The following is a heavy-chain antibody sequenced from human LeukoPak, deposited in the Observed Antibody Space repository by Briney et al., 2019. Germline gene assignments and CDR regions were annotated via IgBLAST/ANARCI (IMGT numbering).Heavy chain of an antibody. CDR1: GYNFTSYG. CDR3: ARIFGGSGWYEWSYFDY. V-gene: IGHV1-18*01. J-gene: IGHJ4*02. Sequence: ASVKVSCQATGYNFTSYGISWVGQAPGQGLEWMGWISAYHGNTNYAQKLQGRVTMTTDTSTSTAYMELRSLRSDDTAVYYCARIFGGSGWYEWSYFDYWGQGTLVTVSS. D-gene: IGHD6-19*01. CDR2: ISAYHGNT.